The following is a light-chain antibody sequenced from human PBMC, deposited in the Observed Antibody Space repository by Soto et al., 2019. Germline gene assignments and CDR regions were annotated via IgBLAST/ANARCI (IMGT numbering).Light chain of an antibody. Sequence: QSALTQPASVSGSPGQSITISCTGTSGDVGGYSYVSWYQQSPGRVPKLIIYAVTNRPSGVSYRFSGSKSGNTASLTISRLQAEDEADYYCSSYTTSGTRVFGGGTKLTVL. CDR1: SGDVGGYSY. CDR3: SSYTTSGTRV. CDR2: AVT. V-gene: IGLV2-14*01. J-gene: IGLJ3*02.